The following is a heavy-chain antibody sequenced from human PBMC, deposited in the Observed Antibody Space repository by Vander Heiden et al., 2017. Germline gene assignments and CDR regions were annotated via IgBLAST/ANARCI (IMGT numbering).Heavy chain of an antibody. J-gene: IGHJ4*02. V-gene: IGHV3-23*01. CDR2: ISGSGGST. D-gene: IGHD3-22*01. CDR3: AKGQSYYDSSGYSDY. Sequence: EVQLLESGGGLVQPGGSLRLSCAASGFTFSSYAMSWVRQAPGKGLEWVSAISGSGGSTYYADSVRGRFTISRDNSKNTLYLQMNSLRAEDTAVYYCAKGQSYYDSSGYSDYWGQGTLVTVSS. CDR1: GFTFSSYA.